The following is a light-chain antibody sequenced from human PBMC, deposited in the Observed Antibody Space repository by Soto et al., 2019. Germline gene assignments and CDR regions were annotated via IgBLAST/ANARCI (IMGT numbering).Light chain of an antibody. J-gene: IGKJ4*01. V-gene: IGKV3-11*01. CDR3: QQRSNWPQLT. Sequence: EIVLTQSPATLSLSPGERATLSCRASQSVSSYLAWYQQKPGQAPRLLIYAASNRATGIPARFSGSGSGTDFTLTISSLEPEDVAVYYCQQRSNWPQLTFGGGTKVEIK. CDR2: AAS. CDR1: QSVSSY.